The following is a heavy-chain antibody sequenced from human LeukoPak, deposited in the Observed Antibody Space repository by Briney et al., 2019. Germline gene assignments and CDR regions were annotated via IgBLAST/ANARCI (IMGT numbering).Heavy chain of an antibody. J-gene: IGHJ4*02. Sequence: SGGSLRLSCAASGLTFSSYWMSWVRQAPGKGLERVANIKQDGSEKYYVDSVKGRFTISRDNAKNSLYLQMNSLRAEDTAVYYCARDRVLWNDYADYWGQGTLVTVSS. CDR2: IKQDGSEK. V-gene: IGHV3-7*01. D-gene: IGHD4-17*01. CDR3: ARDRVLWNDYADY. CDR1: GLTFSSYW.